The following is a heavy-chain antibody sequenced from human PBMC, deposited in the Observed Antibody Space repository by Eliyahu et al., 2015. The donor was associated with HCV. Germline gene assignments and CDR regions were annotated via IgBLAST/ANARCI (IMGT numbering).Heavy chain of an antibody. CDR2: IGKKEDRYTL. Sequence: EVQLVESGGGLVQPGGSLRLSCAASGFTFSDHYMDWVRQAPGRGLEWLGRIGKKEDRYTLHYAASVEGRFIISRDDSKNSLYLQMNSLITEDTAMYFCAKVWGAADVDYWGQGTLVTVSS. D-gene: IGHD6-25*01. CDR3: AKVWGAADVDY. CDR1: GFTFSDHY. J-gene: IGHJ4*02. V-gene: IGHV3-72*01.